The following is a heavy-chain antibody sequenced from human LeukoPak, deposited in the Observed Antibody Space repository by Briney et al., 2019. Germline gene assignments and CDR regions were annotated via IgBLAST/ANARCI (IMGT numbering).Heavy chain of an antibody. Sequence: ASVTVSCKASGYTLTELSMHWVRQAPGKGLEWMGGFDPEDGETIYAQKFQGRVTMTEDTSTDTAYMELSSLRSEDTAVYYCATVIKFWPLLYFQHWGQGTLVTVSS. D-gene: IGHD3-16*02. CDR3: ATVIKFWPLLYFQH. J-gene: IGHJ1*01. CDR1: GYTLTELS. CDR2: FDPEDGET. V-gene: IGHV1-24*01.